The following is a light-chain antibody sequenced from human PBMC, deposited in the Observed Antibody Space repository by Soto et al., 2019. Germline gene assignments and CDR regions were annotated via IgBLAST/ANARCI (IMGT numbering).Light chain of an antibody. CDR1: QSINTN. J-gene: IGKJ4*01. CDR3: QQLSTYPLT. Sequence: TQSPATLSMSPGERATFSWRASQSINTNLAWYKQKPGKAPKLLIYAASTLQSGVPSRFSGSGSGTDFTLTISSLQPEDFETYYCQQLSTYPLTFGGGTKVDI. CDR2: AAS. V-gene: IGKV1-9*01.